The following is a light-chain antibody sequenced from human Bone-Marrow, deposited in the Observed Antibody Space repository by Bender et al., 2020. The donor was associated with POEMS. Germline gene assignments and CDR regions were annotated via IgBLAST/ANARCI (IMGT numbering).Light chain of an antibody. CDR3: CSYAGTYTLGV. V-gene: IGLV2-11*01. CDR1: SSDVGGYNY. Sequence: QPALTQPRSVSGSPGQSVTISCTGTSSDVGGYNYVSWYQQHPGKAPKLMIYDVNKRPSGVPDRFSGSKSGNTASLTISGLQAEDAADYYCCSYAGTYTLGVFGTGTKVTVL. CDR2: DVN. J-gene: IGLJ1*01.